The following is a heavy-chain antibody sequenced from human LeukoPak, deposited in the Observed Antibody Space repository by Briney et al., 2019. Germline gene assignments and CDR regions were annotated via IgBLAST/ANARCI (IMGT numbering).Heavy chain of an antibody. Sequence: NPSETLSLTCAVYGESFSAYSWNWIRQSPRKGLKWIGEINHIGSTNYNPSLKTRVTISVHTSKNQTSQRQLSLLLNSVTPLVTVVYYCTRERSTSGINWCDPWRQGTVVTVSS. J-gene: IGHJ5*02. D-gene: IGHD2-2*01. CDR3: TRERSTSGINWCDP. V-gene: IGHV4-34*01. CDR2: INHIGST. CDR1: GESFSAYS.